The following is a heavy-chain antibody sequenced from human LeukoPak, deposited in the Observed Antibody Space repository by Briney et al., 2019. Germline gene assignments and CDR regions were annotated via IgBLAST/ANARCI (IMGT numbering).Heavy chain of an antibody. CDR2: IWYDGSKK. J-gene: IGHJ4*02. CDR1: GFIFSNYG. D-gene: IGHD3-22*01. Sequence: PGGSLRLSCAASGFIFSNYGMDWVRQAPGKGLEWVAVIWYDGSKKYYADSVRDRFTISRDNSKNTVYLQMNSLRAEDTAVYYCAKGQDPGGYDSSGYYYEPYVYWGQGTLVTVSS. CDR3: AKGQDPGGYDSSGYYYEPYVY. V-gene: IGHV3-30*02.